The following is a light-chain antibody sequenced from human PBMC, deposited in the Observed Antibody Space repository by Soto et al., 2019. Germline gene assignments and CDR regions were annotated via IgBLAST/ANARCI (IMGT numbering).Light chain of an antibody. J-gene: IGLJ2*01. CDR3: QSYDSSMSVL. V-gene: IGLV1-40*01. CDR1: SSNIGAGYD. Sequence: QSVLTQPPSVSGAPGQRVTISCTGSSSNIGAGYDLHWYQQLPGTAPKLLIYGNSNRPSGVPDRFSGSKSGTSASLAITGLEAEDEADYYCQSYDSSMSVLFCGGTKRTVL. CDR2: GNS.